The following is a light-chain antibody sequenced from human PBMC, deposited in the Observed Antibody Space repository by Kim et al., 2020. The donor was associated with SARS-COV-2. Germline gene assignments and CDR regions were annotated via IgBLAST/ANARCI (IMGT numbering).Light chain of an antibody. CDR1: QSVSSN. J-gene: IGKJ2*01. V-gene: IGKV3-15*01. Sequence: EIVMTQSPVTLSVSPGERATLSCRASQSVSSNLAWYQQKPGQAPRLLIYGASTRATGTPARFSGSGSGTEFTLTISSLQSEDFALYYCQQYNDWPPGVTFGQGTKLEI. CDR2: GAS. CDR3: QQYNDWPPGVT.